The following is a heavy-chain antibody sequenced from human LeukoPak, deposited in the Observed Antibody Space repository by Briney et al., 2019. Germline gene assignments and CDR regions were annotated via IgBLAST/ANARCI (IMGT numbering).Heavy chain of an antibody. CDR3: ARWRSNYYDNSGRRFDP. CDR2: INHSGST. J-gene: IGHJ5*02. V-gene: IGHV4-34*01. D-gene: IGHD3-22*01. CDR1: GGSFSGYY. Sequence: PSETLSLTCAVHGGSFSGYYCGSIRQPPGKGLEWIGGINHSGSTNYNPSLKSRVTISVDTSKNQFSLKLSSVTAADTAVYYCARWRSNYYDNSGRRFDPWGQGTLVSVSS.